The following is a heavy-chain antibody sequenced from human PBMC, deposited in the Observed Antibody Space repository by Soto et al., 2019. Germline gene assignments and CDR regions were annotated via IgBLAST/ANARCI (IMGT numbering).Heavy chain of an antibody. D-gene: IGHD1-7*01. Sequence: GESLKISCKGSGYSFTSYWIGWVRQMPGKGLEWMGIIYPGDSDTRYSPSFQGQVTISADKSISTAYLQWSSLKALGTAMYYCASALVITGTTYGMDVWGQGTTVTVSS. CDR3: ASALVITGTTYGMDV. J-gene: IGHJ6*02. CDR1: GYSFTSYW. CDR2: IYPGDSDT. V-gene: IGHV5-51*01.